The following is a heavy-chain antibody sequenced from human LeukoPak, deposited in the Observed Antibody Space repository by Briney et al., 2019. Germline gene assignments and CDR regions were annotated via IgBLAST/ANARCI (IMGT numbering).Heavy chain of an antibody. CDR2: MNPNSGNT. V-gene: IGHV1-8*01. J-gene: IGHJ5*02. Sequence: ASVKVSRKASGYTFTSYDINWVRQATGQGLEWMGWMNPNSGNTGYAQKFQGRVTMTRNTSISTAYMELSSLRSEDTAVYYCARGRGFRRSANWFDPWGQGTLVTVSS. CDR3: ARGRGFRRSANWFDP. D-gene: IGHD1-26*01. CDR1: GYTFTSYD.